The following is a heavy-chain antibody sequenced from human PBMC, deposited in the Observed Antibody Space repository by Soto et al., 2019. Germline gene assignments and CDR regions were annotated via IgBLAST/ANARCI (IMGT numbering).Heavy chain of an antibody. V-gene: IGHV4-59*04. CDR3: ARHQEIGGITMVRGVNRPFDY. J-gene: IGHJ4*02. Sequence: SETLSLTCTVSGGSISSYYWSWIRQPPGKGVEWTGYIYYSGSTYYNPSLKSRVTISVDTSKNQFSLKLSSVTAADTAVYYCARHQEIGGITMVRGVNRPFDYWGQGTLVTVSS. CDR1: GGSISSYY. CDR2: IYYSGST. D-gene: IGHD3-10*01.